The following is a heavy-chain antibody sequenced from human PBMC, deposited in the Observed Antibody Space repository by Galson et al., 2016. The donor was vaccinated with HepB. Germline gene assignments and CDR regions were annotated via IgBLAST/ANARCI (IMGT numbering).Heavy chain of an antibody. V-gene: IGHV1-3*04. CDR3: AKEGALLWFGEIFFDY. J-gene: IGHJ4*02. Sequence: SVKVSCKASGYIFTSYAIHWVRQAPGQSLEWLGWINSDTGNTHYSRNFQGRVTITRDTSATTASLELSSLGSEDTAVYYCAKEGALLWFGEIFFDYWGQGTLVTVSS. D-gene: IGHD3-10*01. CDR2: INSDTGNT. CDR1: GYIFTSYA.